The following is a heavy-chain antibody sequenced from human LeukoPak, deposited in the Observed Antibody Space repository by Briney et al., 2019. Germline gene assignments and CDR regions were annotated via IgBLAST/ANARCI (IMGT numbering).Heavy chain of an antibody. CDR3: ARQAGGYSGYGGFFDY. Sequence: SETLSLTCTVSGGSIRSYYWSWVRQPPGKGLEWIGYIFHSGSTIYNPSLKSRVTISADTSKNQFSLKLSSVTAADTAVYYCARQAGGYSGYGGFFDYWGQGTLVPVSS. J-gene: IGHJ4*02. D-gene: IGHD5-12*01. CDR1: GGSIRSYY. V-gene: IGHV4-59*08. CDR2: IFHSGST.